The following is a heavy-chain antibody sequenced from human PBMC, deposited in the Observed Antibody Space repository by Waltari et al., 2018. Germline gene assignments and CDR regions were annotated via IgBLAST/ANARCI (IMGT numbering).Heavy chain of an antibody. CDR1: GFTFDDYA. CDR3: AKLYSAARHDAFDI. Sequence: EVQLVESGGGLVQPGRSLRLSCAASGFTFDDYAMHWVRQAPGKGLEWVSGISWNSGSIGYADSVKGRFTISRDNAKNSLYLQMNSLGAEDMALYYCAKLYSAARHDAFDIWGQGTMVTVSS. V-gene: IGHV3-9*03. J-gene: IGHJ3*02. CDR2: ISWNSGSI. D-gene: IGHD6-6*01.